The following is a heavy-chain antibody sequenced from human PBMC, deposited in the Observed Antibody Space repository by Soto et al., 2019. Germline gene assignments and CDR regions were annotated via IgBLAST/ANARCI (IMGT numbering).Heavy chain of an antibody. CDR2: IYYSGST. J-gene: IGHJ3*02. V-gene: IGHV4-39*01. CDR1: GGSISRSNYY. Sequence: PSEARSVTCSVPGGSISRSNYYGGWIRQPPGKGLEWIGSIYYSGSTYYNPSLKSRVTISVDTSKNQFSLKLSSVTAADTAVYYCARRYYYDSSGRYGGAFDIWGQGTMVT. D-gene: IGHD3-22*01. CDR3: ARRYYYDSSGRYGGAFDI.